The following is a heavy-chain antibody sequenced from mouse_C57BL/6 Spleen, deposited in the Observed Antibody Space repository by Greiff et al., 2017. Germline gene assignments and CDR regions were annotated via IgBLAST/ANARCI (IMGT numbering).Heavy chain of an antibody. CDR1: GFTFSSYT. CDR2: ISGGGGNT. Sequence: EVMLVESGGGLVKPGGSLKLSCAASGFTFSSYTMSWVRQTPEKRLEWVATISGGGGNTYYPDSVKGRFTISRDNAKNTLYLQMSSLRSEDTALYYCARQGNYYGSSTGFAYWGQGTLVTVSA. CDR3: ARQGNYYGSSTGFAY. J-gene: IGHJ3*01. V-gene: IGHV5-9*01. D-gene: IGHD1-1*01.